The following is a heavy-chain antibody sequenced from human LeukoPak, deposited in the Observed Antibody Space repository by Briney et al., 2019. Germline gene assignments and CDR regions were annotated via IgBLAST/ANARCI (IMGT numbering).Heavy chain of an antibody. D-gene: IGHD2-2*01. CDR3: AREGRVIVVVPAASDAFDI. J-gene: IGHJ3*02. Sequence: GGSLRLSCVASGFAFSSYWMSWVRQAPGKGLEWVADINQDEGEKNHVDSVRGRFTISRDNAENSLYLQMNSLRAEDTALYYCAREGRVIVVVPAASDAFDIWGQGTMVTVSS. CDR1: GFAFSSYW. V-gene: IGHV3-7*01. CDR2: INQDEGEK.